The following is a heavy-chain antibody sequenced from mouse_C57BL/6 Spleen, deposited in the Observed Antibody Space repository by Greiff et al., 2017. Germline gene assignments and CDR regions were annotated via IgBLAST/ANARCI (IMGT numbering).Heavy chain of an antibody. CDR1: GYTFPSYW. Sequence: QVQLKESGAELVKPGASVKMSCKASGYTFPSYWITWVKQRPGQGLEWIGDIYPGSGSTNYNEKFKSKATLTVDTSSSTAYMQLSSLTSEDSAFYDGGRSAQATWFAYWGQGTLVTVSA. CDR2: IYPGSGST. V-gene: IGHV1-55*01. CDR3: GRSAQATWFAY. D-gene: IGHD3-2*02. J-gene: IGHJ3*01.